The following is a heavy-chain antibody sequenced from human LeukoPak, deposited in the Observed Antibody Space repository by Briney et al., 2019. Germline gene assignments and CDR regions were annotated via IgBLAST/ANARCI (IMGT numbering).Heavy chain of an antibody. Sequence: SETLSLTCTVSGGSISGYYWSWFRQPAGQGLEWIGRIYTDGDTRYNPSLESRVTMSFDTSKNQLSLKVRPVTAADTATYYCARAAGASGGQYFDYWGQGTLVTVSS. D-gene: IGHD2-15*01. V-gene: IGHV4-4*07. CDR1: GGSISGYY. CDR3: ARAAGASGGQYFDY. J-gene: IGHJ4*02. CDR2: IYTDGDT.